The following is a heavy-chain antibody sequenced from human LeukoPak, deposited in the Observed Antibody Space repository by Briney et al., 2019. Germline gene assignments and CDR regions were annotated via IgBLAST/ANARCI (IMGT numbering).Heavy chain of an antibody. J-gene: IGHJ4*02. CDR3: ATLAFGDTDS. V-gene: IGHV3-23*01. D-gene: IGHD3-10*01. CDR1: GFTFRTYG. Sequence: GGSLRLSCVASGFTFRTYGMSWVRQAPGKGLEWVSFISDNSITTYYADSVKGRFTISRDNSKNTLYLQMHSLGAEDTAVYYCATLAFGDTDSWGQGTLVTVAS. CDR2: ISDNSITT.